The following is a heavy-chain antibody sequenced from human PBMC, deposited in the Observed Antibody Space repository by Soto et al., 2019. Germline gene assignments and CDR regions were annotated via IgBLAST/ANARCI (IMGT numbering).Heavy chain of an antibody. CDR3: ARGGLEPFDY. D-gene: IGHD1-1*01. V-gene: IGHV3-74*01. J-gene: IGHJ4*02. CDR2: INDYGTTI. Sequence: GSLRLSCAASGFTLGNYWMHWVRLAPGKGLVWVSRINDYGTTINYAESVEGRFIISRDDAKSEVYLQMNNLRAEDSAVYYCARGGLEPFDYWGQGALVTVSS. CDR1: GFTLGNYW.